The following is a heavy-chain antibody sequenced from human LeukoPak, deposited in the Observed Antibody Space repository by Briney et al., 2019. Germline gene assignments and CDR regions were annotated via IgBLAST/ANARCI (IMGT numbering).Heavy chain of an antibody. J-gene: IGHJ4*02. Sequence: GGSLRLSCAASGFTFKSYRMNWVRQAPGKGLEWVSSISSSGSDIYYADSVKGRFTISRDYAKNSLYLQMNSLRAEDTAVYYCARERPSIVVVPVANDYWGQGTLVTVSS. D-gene: IGHD2-2*01. CDR1: GFTFKSYR. CDR2: ISSSGSDI. V-gene: IGHV3-21*01. CDR3: ARERPSIVVVPVANDY.